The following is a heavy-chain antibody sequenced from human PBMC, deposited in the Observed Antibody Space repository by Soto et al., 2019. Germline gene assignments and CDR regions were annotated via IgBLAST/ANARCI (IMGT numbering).Heavy chain of an antibody. V-gene: IGHV3-30*18. J-gene: IGHJ4*02. D-gene: IGHD5-18*01. CDR1: GFTFSSYG. CDR3: AKITVDTVMVLSQPIDY. CDR2: ISYDGSNK. Sequence: GGSLRLSCAASGFTFSSYGMHWVRQAPGKGLEWVAVISYDGSNKYYADSVKGRFTISRDDSKNTLYLQMNSLRAEDTAVYYCAKITVDTVMVLSQPIDYWGQGTLVTVSS.